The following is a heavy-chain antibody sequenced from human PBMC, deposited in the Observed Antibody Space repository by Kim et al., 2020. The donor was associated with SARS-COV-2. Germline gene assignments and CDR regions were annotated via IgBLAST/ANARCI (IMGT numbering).Heavy chain of an antibody. V-gene: IGHV3-33*05. D-gene: IGHD6-19*01. CDR2: SPYEGRNE. CDR1: GFTLRVHG. CDR3: ARDGGSGWSPSYYFDN. J-gene: IGHJ4*01. Sequence: GGSLRLSCATSGFTLRVHGIHWVRQAPGRGLEWVAVSPYEGRNEKYADSVKGRFTNSRDTSKNRLYLQMSSLRVEDTAVYYCARDGGSGWSPSYYFDNWG.